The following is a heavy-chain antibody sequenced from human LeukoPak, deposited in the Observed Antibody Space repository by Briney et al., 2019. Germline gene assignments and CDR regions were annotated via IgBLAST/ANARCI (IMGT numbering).Heavy chain of an antibody. Sequence: SETLSLTCTVSGGSISRSYWSWIRQPAGKGLEWIGRIYTSGSTNYNPSLKSRVTMSVDTSKNQLSLKLSSVTAADTAVYYCARVDTATSYYYYGLDVWGQGTTVTVSS. CDR3: ARVDTATSYYYYGLDV. V-gene: IGHV4-4*07. D-gene: IGHD5-18*01. J-gene: IGHJ6*02. CDR1: GGSISRSY. CDR2: IYTSGST.